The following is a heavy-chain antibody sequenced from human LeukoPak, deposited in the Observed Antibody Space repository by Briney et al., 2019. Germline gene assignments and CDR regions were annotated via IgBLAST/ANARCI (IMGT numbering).Heavy chain of an antibody. CDR3: ASGSSSVGY. V-gene: IGHV3-11*01. J-gene: IGHJ4*02. Sequence: GGSLRLSCAASGFIFSDYYMSWIRQTPGKGLEWISYISYTYSDIYYADSVRGRFTISRDNAKNSLYLQMNSLRAEDTAVYYCASGSSSVGYWGQGTRVTVSS. D-gene: IGHD6-6*01. CDR1: GFIFSDYY. CDR2: ISYTYSDI.